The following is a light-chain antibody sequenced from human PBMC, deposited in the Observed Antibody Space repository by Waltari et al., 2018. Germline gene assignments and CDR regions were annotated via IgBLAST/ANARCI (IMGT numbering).Light chain of an antibody. CDR3: QSYDNSLSGSKL. Sequence: QSVLTQPPSVSGAPGPRVTIPCTGSSSNIGAAYDVHWYQQLPGTAPKLLIFYNNNRPSGVPDRFSASKSGTSAYLTITGLQAEDEADYYCQSYDNSLSGSKLFGGGTKLTVL. J-gene: IGLJ3*02. CDR1: SSNIGAAYD. V-gene: IGLV1-40*01. CDR2: YNN.